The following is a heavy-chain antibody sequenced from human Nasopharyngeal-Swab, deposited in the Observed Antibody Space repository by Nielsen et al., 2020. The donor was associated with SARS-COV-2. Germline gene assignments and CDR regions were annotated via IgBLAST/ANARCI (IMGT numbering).Heavy chain of an antibody. CDR2: IHGDGRNT. J-gene: IGHJ4*02. CDR1: GFIFSNYW. Sequence: GEPLKISCAGSGFIFSNYWMHWVRQAPGKGLEWISEIHGDGRNTNYADSVKGRFTISRDNAKSTLYLQMNSLRVEDTAVYYCVRDNYGVDYWGQGTLVTVSS. D-gene: IGHD3-10*01. CDR3: VRDNYGVDY. V-gene: IGHV3-74*01.